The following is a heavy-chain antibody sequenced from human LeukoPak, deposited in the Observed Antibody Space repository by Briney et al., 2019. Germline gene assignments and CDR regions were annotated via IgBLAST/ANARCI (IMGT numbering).Heavy chain of an antibody. Sequence: GGSLRLSCAASGFTFSSYEMNWVRQAPGKGLEWVSYISSSGSTIYYADSVKGRFTISRDNAKNSLYLQMNSLRAEDTAVYYCARDGFNIVVVPAAIYRYYYYMDVWGKGTTVTISS. D-gene: IGHD2-2*01. CDR2: ISSSGSTI. V-gene: IGHV3-48*03. J-gene: IGHJ6*03. CDR1: GFTFSSYE. CDR3: ARDGFNIVVVPAAIYRYYYYMDV.